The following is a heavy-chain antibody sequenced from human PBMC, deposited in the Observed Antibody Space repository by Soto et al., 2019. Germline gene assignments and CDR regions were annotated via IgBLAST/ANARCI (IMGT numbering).Heavy chain of an antibody. Sequence: GGSLRLSCTASGFTFRNYVMSWVRQAPGRGLEWVSAISGSGGSTYYADSVKGRFIISRDNAKNSLYLQMNSLRDEDTAVYYCAIELAALNWFVPWCPGPLVTVSS. CDR2: ISGSGGST. V-gene: IGHV3-23*01. CDR3: AIELAALNWFVP. CDR1: GFTFRNYV. D-gene: IGHD1-1*01. J-gene: IGHJ5*02.